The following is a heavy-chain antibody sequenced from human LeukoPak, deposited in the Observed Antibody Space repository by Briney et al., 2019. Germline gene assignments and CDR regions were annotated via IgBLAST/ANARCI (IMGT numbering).Heavy chain of an antibody. V-gene: IGHV3-30-3*01. CDR3: ARDLKAYIVVVVAATPGY. D-gene: IGHD2-15*01. Sequence: GRSLRLSCAASGFTFSSYAMHWVRQAPGKGLEWVAVISYDGSNEYYADSVKGRFTISRDNSKNTLYLQMNSLRAEDTAVYYCARDLKAYIVVVVAATPGYWGQGTLVTVSS. CDR2: ISYDGSNE. CDR1: GFTFSSYA. J-gene: IGHJ4*02.